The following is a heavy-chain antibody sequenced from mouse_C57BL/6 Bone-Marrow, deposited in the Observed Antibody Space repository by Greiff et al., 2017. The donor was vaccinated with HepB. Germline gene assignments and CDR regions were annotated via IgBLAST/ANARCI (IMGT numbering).Heavy chain of an antibody. J-gene: IGHJ2*01. Sequence: VQLQQSGTVLARPGASVKMSCKTSGYTFTSYWMHWVKQRPGQGLEWIGAIYPGNSDTSDNQKFKGKAKRTKVTSASPAYMELRCLSHEDSAVYYCTRRGRVYFDYWGPGATLTVSS. CDR1: GYTFTSYW. CDR3: TRRGRVYFDY. CDR2: IYPGNSDT. V-gene: IGHV1-5*01.